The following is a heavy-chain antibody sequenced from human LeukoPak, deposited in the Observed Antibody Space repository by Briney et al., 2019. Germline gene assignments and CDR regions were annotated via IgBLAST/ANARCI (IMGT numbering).Heavy chain of an antibody. CDR3: ARFGPPMVVPAAIPYYYYYGMDV. CDR2: ISGSGGST. D-gene: IGHD2-2*01. V-gene: IGHV3-23*01. J-gene: IGHJ6*04. CDR1: GFTFSSYA. Sequence: GASLRLSCAASGFTFSSYAMSWVRQAPGKGLEWVSAISGSGGSTYYADSVKGRFTISRDNSKNTLYLQMNSLRAEDTAVYYCARFGPPMVVPAAIPYYYYYGMDVWGKGTTVTVSS.